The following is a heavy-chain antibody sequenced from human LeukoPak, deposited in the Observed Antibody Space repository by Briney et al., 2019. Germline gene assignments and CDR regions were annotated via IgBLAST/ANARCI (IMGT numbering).Heavy chain of an antibody. J-gene: IGHJ4*02. Sequence: GGSLRLSCAASGFTFSSYGMHWVRQAPGKGLEWVAVISYDGSNKYYADSVKGRFTISRDNAKNSLYLQMNSLRADDTAIYYCARLNWIYTNGVSYTGFDSWGQGTLVTVSS. CDR2: ISYDGSNK. CDR3: ARLNWIYTNGVSYTGFDS. V-gene: IGHV3-30*03. D-gene: IGHD2-8*01. CDR1: GFTFSSYG.